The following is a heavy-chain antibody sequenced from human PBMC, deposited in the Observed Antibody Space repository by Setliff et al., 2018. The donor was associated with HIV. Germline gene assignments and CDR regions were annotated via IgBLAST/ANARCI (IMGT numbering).Heavy chain of an antibody. Sequence: PGGSLRLSCAASGFTFSNFAINWVRQAPGKGLEWVSTISGRGTNTYYADSVKGRFTISRDNSKNTLSLQLNSLTAEDSAVYYCAKAGGGILYFYYMDVWGKGTMVTVSS. CDR2: ISGRGTNT. CDR3: AKAGGGILYFYYMDV. D-gene: IGHD2-15*01. CDR1: GFTFSNFA. V-gene: IGHV3-23*01. J-gene: IGHJ6*03.